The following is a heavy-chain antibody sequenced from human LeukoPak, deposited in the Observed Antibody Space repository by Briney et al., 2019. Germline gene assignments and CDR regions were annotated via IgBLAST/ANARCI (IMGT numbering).Heavy chain of an antibody. CDR3: ARGKYYSA. J-gene: IGHJ5*02. V-gene: IGHV3-48*04. D-gene: IGHD2/OR15-2a*01. CDR2: ISSIGKTI. Sequence: PGGSLRLSCAASGFTFSSYSMNWVRQVPGRGLEWLSYISSIGKTIYYADSVKARFSVTRDNANNSLYLHAHGLRVEDTAIYYCARGKYYSAWGQGTPVTASS. CDR1: GFTFSSYS.